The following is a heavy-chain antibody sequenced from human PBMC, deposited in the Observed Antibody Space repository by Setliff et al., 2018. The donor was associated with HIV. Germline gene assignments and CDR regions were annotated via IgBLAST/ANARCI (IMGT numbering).Heavy chain of an antibody. Sequence: GGSLRLSCAASGFTFSSYEMNWVRQAPGKGLEWVSYISSSGSTIYYADSVKGRFTISRDNAKNTLYLQMNSLRAEDTAVYYCATGTPRTTYFDFWSGYGDAFDIWGQGTMVTVSS. CDR2: ISSSGSTI. CDR3: ATGTPRTTYFDFWSGYGDAFDI. D-gene: IGHD3-3*01. CDR1: GFTFSSYE. V-gene: IGHV3-48*03. J-gene: IGHJ3*02.